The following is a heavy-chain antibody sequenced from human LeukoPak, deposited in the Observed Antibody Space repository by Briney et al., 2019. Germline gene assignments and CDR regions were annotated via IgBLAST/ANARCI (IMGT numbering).Heavy chain of an antibody. J-gene: IGHJ4*02. V-gene: IGHV3-23*01. Sequence: PSGYLSLSCTASGFTFSNYAMSWVRQAPGKGLEWVSTTSGSDGSTYYADSVKGRFTISTDNSKNTLYLQMNSLRVEDTAIYYCAKGRGYCTGGSCYSDYWGQGTLVTVSS. D-gene: IGHD2-15*01. CDR1: GFTFSNYA. CDR3: AKGRGYCTGGSCYSDY. CDR2: TSGSDGST.